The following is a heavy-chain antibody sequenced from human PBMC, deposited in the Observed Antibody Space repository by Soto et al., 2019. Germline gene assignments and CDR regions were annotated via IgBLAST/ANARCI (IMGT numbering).Heavy chain of an antibody. J-gene: IGHJ5*02. D-gene: IGHD3-10*01. CDR2: MNPNSGNT. V-gene: IGHV1-8*01. CDR1: GYTFTSYD. Sequence: GASVKVSCKASGYTFTSYDINWVRQATGQGLEWMGWMNPNSGNTGYAQKFQGRVTTTRNTSISTAYMELSSLRSEDTAVYYRARGRDRGVITNWFDPWGQGTLVTVSS. CDR3: ARGRDRGVITNWFDP.